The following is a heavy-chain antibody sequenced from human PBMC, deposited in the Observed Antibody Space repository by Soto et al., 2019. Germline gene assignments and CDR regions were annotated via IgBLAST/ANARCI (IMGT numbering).Heavy chain of an antibody. Sequence: ASVKVSCKASGYTFTSYAMHWVRQAPGQRLEWMGWINAGNGNTKYSQKFQGRVTITRDTSASTADMELSSLRSEDTAVYYCARVTPCGGYYYYGMDVSVQGTTVTDPS. CDR3: ARVTPCGGYYYYGMDV. CDR2: INAGNGNT. J-gene: IGHJ6*02. CDR1: GYTFTSYA. V-gene: IGHV1-3*01. D-gene: IGHD3-16*01.